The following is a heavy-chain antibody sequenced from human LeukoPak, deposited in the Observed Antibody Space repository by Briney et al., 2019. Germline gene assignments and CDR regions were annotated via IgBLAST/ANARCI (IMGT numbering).Heavy chain of an antibody. CDR2: IRYDGRNK. J-gene: IGHJ4*02. V-gene: IGHV3-30*02. D-gene: IGHD4-17*01. CDR1: GFTFSTYG. Sequence: GGSLRLSCAAPGFTFSTYGMHCVRQAPGKGLGWVAFIRYDGRNKYYADSVKGRFTISRDNSKNTLCLQMNSLRAEDTAVYYCAKEIWPTVTPPGHTHDYWGQGTLVTVSS. CDR3: AKEIWPTVTPPGHTHDY.